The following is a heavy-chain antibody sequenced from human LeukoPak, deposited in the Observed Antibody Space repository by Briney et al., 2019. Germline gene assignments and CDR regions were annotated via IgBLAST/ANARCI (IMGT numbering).Heavy chain of an antibody. J-gene: IGHJ6*02. V-gene: IGHV3-7*01. Sequence: GGSLRLSCAASGFTFSSYWMSWVRQAPGKGLEWVANIKQDGSEKYYVDSVKGRFTISRDNAKNSLYLQMNSLRAEDTAVYYCAREGTYYDYVWGSYRPGADYYGMDVWGQGTTVTVSS. CDR1: GFTFSSYW. D-gene: IGHD3-16*02. CDR2: IKQDGSEK. CDR3: AREGTYYDYVWGSYRPGADYYGMDV.